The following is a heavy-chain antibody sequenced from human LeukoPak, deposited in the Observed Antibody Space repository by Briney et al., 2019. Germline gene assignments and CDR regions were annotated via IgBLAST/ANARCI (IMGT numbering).Heavy chain of an antibody. J-gene: IGHJ4*02. V-gene: IGHV3-48*01. CDR3: ARDRGGAGSFDY. CDR1: GFTFSSYS. CDR2: ISSRSSTI. D-gene: IGHD3-10*01. Sequence: GGSLRLSCAASGFTFSSYSMNWVRQAPGKGLEWLSYISSRSSTIYYADSVKGRFTISRDNAKNSLYLQMNSLRAEDTAVYYCARDRGGAGSFDYWGQGTRDRVSS.